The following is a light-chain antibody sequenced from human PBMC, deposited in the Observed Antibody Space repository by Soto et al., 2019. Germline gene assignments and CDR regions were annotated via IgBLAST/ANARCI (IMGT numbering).Light chain of an antibody. CDR3: QQSYSTPRT. V-gene: IGKV1-39*01. CDR2: SAS. J-gene: IGKJ2*01. CDR1: QRISTY. Sequence: DIQMTQSPSSLSASVGDRVTITCRASQRISTYLNWYQQRPGKAPELLIYSASSLGSGVPSKFSGSGSGTDFTLTISSLQPEDFATYYCQQSYSTPRTFGQGTKLEIK.